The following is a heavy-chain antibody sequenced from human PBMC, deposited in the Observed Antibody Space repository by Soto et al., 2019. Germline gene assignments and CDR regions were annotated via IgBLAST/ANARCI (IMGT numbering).Heavy chain of an antibody. CDR2: IWFDGSNQ. Sequence: GGSLRVSCEAAGFSFNAYGRHWVRQAPGKGLEWVAAIWFDGSNQYYVDSVKGRFTISRDNSKNTLFLQMNSLRPEDTAVYFCVKGAWLDYWGQGNVVTVSS. J-gene: IGHJ4*02. CDR3: VKGAWLDY. CDR1: GFSFNAYG. V-gene: IGHV3-33*06.